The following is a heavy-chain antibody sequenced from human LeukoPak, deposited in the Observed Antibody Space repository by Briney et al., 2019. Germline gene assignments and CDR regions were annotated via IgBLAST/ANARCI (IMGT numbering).Heavy chain of an antibody. CDR2: IYHSGST. CDR1: GGSISCGGYS. V-gene: IGHV4-30-2*01. Sequence: SETLSLTCAVSGGSISCGGYSWSWIRQPPGKGLEWIGYIYHSGSTYYNPSLKSRVTISVDRSKNQFSLKLSSVTAADTAVYYCARASQWLGSRWFDPWGQGTLVTVSS. CDR3: ARASQWLGSRWFDP. D-gene: IGHD6-19*01. J-gene: IGHJ5*02.